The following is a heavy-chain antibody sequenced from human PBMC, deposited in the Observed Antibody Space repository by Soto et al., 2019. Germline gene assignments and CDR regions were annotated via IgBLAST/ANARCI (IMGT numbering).Heavy chain of an antibody. J-gene: IGHJ6*02. D-gene: IGHD3-22*01. Sequence: PGESLKISCKGSGYSFTSYWIGWVRQMPGKGLEWMGIIYPGDSYTNYSPSFQGHVTISTDKSISTAYVQWSSLKASDTATYYCARLVQGYYDSTGYYYYYYGMDVWGQGTTVTVSS. CDR3: ARLVQGYYDSTGYYYYYYGMDV. CDR2: IYPGDSYT. V-gene: IGHV5-51*01. CDR1: GYSFTSYW.